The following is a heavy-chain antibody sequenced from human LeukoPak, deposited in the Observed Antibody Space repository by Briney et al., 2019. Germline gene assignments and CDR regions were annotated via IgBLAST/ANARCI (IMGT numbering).Heavy chain of an antibody. CDR2: LKGKIDGGTS. CDR3: TTQSGYNYVTGGKWGAS. V-gene: IGHV3-15*01. D-gene: IGHD5-18*01. Sequence: GGSLRLSCAASGFIFTNAWMYWVRQAPGKGLEWVGRLKGKIDGGTSDYAAPVTGRFTISRDDSKNTLYLQMNSLRAEDTAVYYCTTQSGYNYVTGGKWGASWGQGTLVTVSS. CDR1: GFIFTNAW. J-gene: IGHJ5*02.